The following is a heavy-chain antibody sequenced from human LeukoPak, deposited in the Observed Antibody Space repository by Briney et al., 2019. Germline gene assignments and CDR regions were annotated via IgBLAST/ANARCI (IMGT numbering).Heavy chain of an antibody. CDR1: GNYW. CDR3: AKDFRIGYSAHFDY. Sequence: RGSLRLSCAASGNYWMHWVRQAPGKGLVWVSHINSDGSWTSYADSVKGRFTISKDNAKNTLYLQMDSLRGEDTAVYYCAKDFRIGYSAHFDYWGQGALVTVSS. CDR2: INSDGSWT. V-gene: IGHV3-74*01. J-gene: IGHJ4*02. D-gene: IGHD2-21*01.